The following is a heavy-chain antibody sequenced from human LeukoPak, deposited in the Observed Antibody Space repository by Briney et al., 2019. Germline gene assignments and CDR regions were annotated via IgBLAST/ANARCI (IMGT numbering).Heavy chain of an antibody. CDR2: IKQDGSEK. CDR1: EFTFFTYW. J-gene: IGHJ4*02. Sequence: GGSLRLSCAASEFTFFTYWMTWVRQAPGKGLEWVANIKQDGSEKYYVDSVKGRFTTSRDNAKNSLYLQMNSLRVEDTAVYYCAKAGLHGFDYWGQGTLVTVSS. CDR3: AKAGLHGFDY. V-gene: IGHV3-7*01.